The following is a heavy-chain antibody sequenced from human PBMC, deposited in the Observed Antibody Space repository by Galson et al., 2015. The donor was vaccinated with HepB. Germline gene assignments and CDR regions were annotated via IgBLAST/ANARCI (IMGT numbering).Heavy chain of an antibody. D-gene: IGHD6-19*01. V-gene: IGHV1-69*10. CDR2: IIPIFGIA. CDR1: GGTFSSYA. Sequence: SVKVSCKASGGTFSSYAISWVRQAPGQGLEWMGGIIPIFGIANYAQKFQGRVTITADKSTSTAYMELSSLRSEDTAVYYCARDPVAGNWYYYGMDVWGQGTTVTVSS. CDR3: ARDPVAGNWYYYGMDV. J-gene: IGHJ6*02.